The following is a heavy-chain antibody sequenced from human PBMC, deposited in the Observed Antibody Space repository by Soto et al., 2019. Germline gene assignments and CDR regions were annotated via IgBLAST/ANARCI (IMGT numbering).Heavy chain of an antibody. J-gene: IGHJ5*02. D-gene: IGHD3-10*01. V-gene: IGHV3-23*01. CDR1: GFNFNIYA. Sequence: EARILESGGGLAQPGGSLKISRTASGFNFNIYAMSWVRQAPGKGLEWVSGISASATQTYYAESVKGRFAISRDNSKSTLYLQLDSLTPEDTARYYCAKPITAGGSNSWGPGTLVAVSS. CDR2: ISASATQT. CDR3: AKPITAGGSNS.